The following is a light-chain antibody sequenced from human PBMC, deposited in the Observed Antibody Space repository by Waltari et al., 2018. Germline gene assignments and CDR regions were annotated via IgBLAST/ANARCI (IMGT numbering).Light chain of an antibody. J-gene: IGKJ2*01. CDR3: QQYNSPPYT. Sequence: DIVMTQSPDSLAVSLGERATINCKSSQSVFYSSNNKNYLAWYQHKPGQPPKLLLHWASTRKSRVPDRFSGSGSGTDFTLTSSSLQAEDVAVYYCQQYNSPPYTFGQGTKLEIK. V-gene: IGKV4-1*01. CDR2: WAS. CDR1: QSVFYSSNNKNY.